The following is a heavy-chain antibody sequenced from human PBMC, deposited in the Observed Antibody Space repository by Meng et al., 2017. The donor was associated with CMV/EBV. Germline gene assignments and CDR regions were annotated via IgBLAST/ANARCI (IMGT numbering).Heavy chain of an antibody. CDR1: SA. CDR3: ARGMRDCSSTSCYRTGEYFQH. V-gene: IGHV1-69*05. CDR2: IIPIFGTA. D-gene: IGHD2-2*01. Sequence: SAISWVRQAPGQGLEWMGGIIPIFGTANYAQKFQGRVTIPTDESTSTAYMELSSLRSEDTAVYYCARGMRDCSSTSCYRTGEYFQHWGQGTLVTVSS. J-gene: IGHJ1*01.